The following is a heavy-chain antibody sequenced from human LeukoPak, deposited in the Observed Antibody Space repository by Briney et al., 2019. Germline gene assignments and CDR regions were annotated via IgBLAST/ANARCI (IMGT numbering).Heavy chain of an antibody. D-gene: IGHD3-10*01. Sequence: ASVKVSCKASGGTFNTNGITWVRQAPGEGLEWMGGIIPALRTANFAPKSQGRVTMTTDESTTTVYMELTSLRSEDTAMYFCARERLPRGGDYWYFDIWGRGTLVTVSS. V-gene: IGHV1-69*05. J-gene: IGHJ2*01. CDR3: ARERLPRGGDYWYFDI. CDR1: GGTFNTNG. CDR2: IIPALRTA.